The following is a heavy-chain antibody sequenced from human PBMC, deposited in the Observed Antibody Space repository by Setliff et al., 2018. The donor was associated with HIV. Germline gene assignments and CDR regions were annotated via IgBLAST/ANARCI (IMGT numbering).Heavy chain of an antibody. Sequence: SETLSLTCTVSGGSISSYSWTWIRQPPGKGLEWIWYIYYSGRTNYNPSLKSRVTISVDTSKSQFSLKLSSVTAADTAVYYCARDSVPGYDSSGPWYYYYYMDVWGKGTTVTVSS. CDR2: IYYSGRT. V-gene: IGHV4-59*12. J-gene: IGHJ6*03. CDR3: ARDSVPGYDSSGPWYYYYYMDV. D-gene: IGHD3-22*01. CDR1: GGSISSYS.